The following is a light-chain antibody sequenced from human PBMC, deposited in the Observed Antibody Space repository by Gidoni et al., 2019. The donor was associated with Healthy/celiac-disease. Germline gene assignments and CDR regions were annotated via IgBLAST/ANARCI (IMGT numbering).Light chain of an antibody. V-gene: IGLV3-25*03. Sequence: SYELTQPPSVSVSPGQTARITSSGDALPKQYAYWYQQKPGQAPVLVIYQDSERPSGIPERFSGSSSGTTVTLTIRGVQAEDAADYYWQSADSSGTSLVVFGGGTKLTVL. CDR1: ALPKQY. CDR2: QDS. J-gene: IGLJ2*01. CDR3: QSADSSGTSLVV.